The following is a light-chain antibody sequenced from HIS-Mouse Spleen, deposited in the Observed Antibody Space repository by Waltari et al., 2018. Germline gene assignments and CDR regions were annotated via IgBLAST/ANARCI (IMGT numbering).Light chain of an antibody. Sequence: QSALTQPASVSGPPGRSITISCTGPSREVGSYYLVSSYQQHPGEAPKPMIYERSTRPSGVSNRFSGSKSGNTASLTISGLQAEDEADYYCCSYAGSSTWVFGGGTKLTVL. CDR2: ERS. CDR1: SREVGSYYL. J-gene: IGLJ3*02. CDR3: CSYAGSSTWV. V-gene: IGLV2-23*01.